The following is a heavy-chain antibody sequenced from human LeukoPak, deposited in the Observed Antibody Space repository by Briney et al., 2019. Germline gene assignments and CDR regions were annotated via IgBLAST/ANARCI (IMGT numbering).Heavy chain of an antibody. V-gene: IGHV3-30*14. CDR2: ISYDGSNK. CDR3: ARAFSGRFGELYYYYYMDV. CDR1: GFTFSSYA. D-gene: IGHD3-10*01. Sequence: GSLRLSCAASGFTFSSYAMHWVRQAPGKGLEGVAVISYDGSNKYYADSVKGRFTISRDNSKNTLYLQMNSLRAEDTAVYYCARAFSGRFGELYYYYYMDVWGKGTTVTVSS. J-gene: IGHJ6*03.